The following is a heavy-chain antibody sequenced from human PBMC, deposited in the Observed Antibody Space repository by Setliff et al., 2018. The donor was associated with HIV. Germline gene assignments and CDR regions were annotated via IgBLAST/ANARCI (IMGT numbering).Heavy chain of an antibody. CDR1: GYTFSDYD. CDR3: ARIGGTTGYSSDY. V-gene: IGHV1-18*01. CDR2: ISAYNGNT. Sequence: ASVKVSCKASGYTFSDYDVAWVRQAPGQGLEWMGWISAYNGNTDYAQELQGRITLTTDTSTSTAYMELRSLRSDDTAVYYCARIGGTTGYSSDYWGQGTLVTVSS. J-gene: IGHJ4*02. D-gene: IGHD1-7*01.